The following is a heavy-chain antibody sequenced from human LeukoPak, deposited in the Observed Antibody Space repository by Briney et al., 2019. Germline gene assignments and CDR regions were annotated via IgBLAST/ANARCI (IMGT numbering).Heavy chain of an antibody. CDR1: GGSISRYY. CDR3: ARFRGGWFDP. Sequence: SETLSLTCAVSGGSISRYYWSWIRQPPGKGLECIGYTYFSGTTNYNPSLKSRVTISVDTSKNQFSLNLNSVTAADTAVYYCARFRGGWFDPWGQGTLVTVSS. J-gene: IGHJ5*02. V-gene: IGHV4-59*01. CDR2: TYFSGTT. D-gene: IGHD3-10*01.